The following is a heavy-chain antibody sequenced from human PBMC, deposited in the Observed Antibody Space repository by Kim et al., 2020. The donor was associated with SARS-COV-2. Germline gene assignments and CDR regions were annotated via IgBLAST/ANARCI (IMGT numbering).Heavy chain of an antibody. V-gene: IGHV4-61*01. CDR1: GGSVSSGSYY. CDR2: IYYSGST. Sequence: SETLSLTCTVSGGSVSSGSYYLSWIRQPPGKGLEWIGYIYYSGSTNYNPSLKSRVTISVDTSKNQFSLKLSSVTAADTAVYYCARYERGRNSYGLVDYWGQGTLVTVSS. CDR3: ARYERGRNSYGLVDY. D-gene: IGHD5-18*01. J-gene: IGHJ4*02.